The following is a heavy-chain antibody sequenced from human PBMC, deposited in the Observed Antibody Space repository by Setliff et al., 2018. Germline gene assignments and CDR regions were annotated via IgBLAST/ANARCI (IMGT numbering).Heavy chain of an antibody. Sequence: SETLSLTCTVSGGSISSGVYYWAWIRQPPGKGLEWIRRIYYRGDTYYNASLKSRLTLSVDTSKNQVSLNLRSVTAADTAVYYCARTGTYRYFDYWGQGTQVTVSS. D-gene: IGHD1-1*01. CDR2: IYYRGDT. CDR1: GGSISSGVYY. V-gene: IGHV4-39*01. J-gene: IGHJ4*02. CDR3: ARTGTYRYFDY.